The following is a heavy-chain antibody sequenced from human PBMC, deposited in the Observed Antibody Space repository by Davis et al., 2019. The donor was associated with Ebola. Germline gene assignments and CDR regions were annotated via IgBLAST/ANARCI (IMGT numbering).Heavy chain of an antibody. V-gene: IGHV3-23*01. J-gene: IGHJ3*02. D-gene: IGHD5-18*01. CDR1: GFTFSSYA. CDR2: ISGSGGST. CDR3: AKEPGRYSYGHDAFDI. Sequence: PGGSLRLSCVASGFTFSSYAMSWVRQAPGKGLEWVSAISGSGGSTYYADSVKGRFTISRDNSKNTLYLQMNNLRAEDTAVYYCAKEPGRYSYGHDAFDIWGQGTMVTVSS.